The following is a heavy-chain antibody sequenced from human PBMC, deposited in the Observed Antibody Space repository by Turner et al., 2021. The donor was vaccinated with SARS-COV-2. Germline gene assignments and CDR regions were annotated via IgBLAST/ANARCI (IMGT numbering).Heavy chain of an antibody. Sequence: QVRLVEAGGDEVQPGGSLRLSCAGSGSTRGSTFSDFGMHWVRQAPGKGLEWVAVISYDGSNKYYADSVKGRFTISRDNSKNTLYLQMNSLRAEDTAVYYAARGGVVAATAYDAFDIWGQGTMVTVSS. CDR1: GSTRGSTFSDFG. CDR2: ISYDGSNK. J-gene: IGHJ3*02. CDR3: ARGGVVAATAYDAFDI. V-gene: IGHV3-30*03. D-gene: IGHD2-15*01.